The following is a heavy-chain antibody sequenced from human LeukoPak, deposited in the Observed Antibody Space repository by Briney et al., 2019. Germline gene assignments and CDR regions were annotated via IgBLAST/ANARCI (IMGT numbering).Heavy chain of an antibody. V-gene: IGHV1-69*04. CDR2: IIPILGIA. Sequence: GASVKVSCKASGGTFSSYAISWVRQAPGQGLEWMGRIIPILGIANYAQKFQGRVTITADKSTSTAYMELSSLRSEDTAVYYCASPATYYYDSSGYVYWGQGTLVTVSS. D-gene: IGHD3-22*01. J-gene: IGHJ4*02. CDR1: GGTFSSYA. CDR3: ASPATYYYDSSGYVY.